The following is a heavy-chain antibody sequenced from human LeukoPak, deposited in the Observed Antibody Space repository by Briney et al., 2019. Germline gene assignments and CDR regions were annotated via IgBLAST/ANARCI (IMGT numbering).Heavy chain of an antibody. Sequence: SETLSLTCAVYGGSFSGYYWSWIRQPPGKGLEWIGEINHSGSTNYNPSLKSRVTISVDTSKNQFSLKLSSVTAADTAVYYCASSKGYCSGGSCSLDDYWGQGTLDTVSS. D-gene: IGHD2-15*01. CDR3: ASSKGYCSGGSCSLDDY. CDR1: GGSFSGYY. J-gene: IGHJ4*02. V-gene: IGHV4-34*01. CDR2: INHSGST.